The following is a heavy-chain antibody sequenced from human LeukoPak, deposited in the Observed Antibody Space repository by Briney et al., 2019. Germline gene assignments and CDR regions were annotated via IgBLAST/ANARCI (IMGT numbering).Heavy chain of an antibody. J-gene: IGHJ4*02. CDR1: GFTFSSYA. Sequence: GGSLRLSCAASGFTFSSYAIHWVRQAPGKGLDWVALISYDGSSKYNADSVKGRFTISRDSSTLYLQMNSLRTEDTAVYYCARGSVGTPPPFDYWGQGTLVTVSS. CDR3: ARGSVGTPPPFDY. D-gene: IGHD2-15*01. CDR2: ISYDGSSK. V-gene: IGHV3-30-3*01.